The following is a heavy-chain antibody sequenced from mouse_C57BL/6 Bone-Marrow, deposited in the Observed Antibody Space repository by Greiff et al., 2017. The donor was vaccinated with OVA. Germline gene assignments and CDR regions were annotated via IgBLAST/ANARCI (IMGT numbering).Heavy chain of an antibody. D-gene: IGHD1-1*01. Sequence: VQLQQSGPVLVKPGASVKMSCKASGYTFTDYYMNWVKQSPGKSLEWIGVINPYNGGTSYNQKFKGKATLTVDKSSSTAYMELNSLTSEDSAVDDCARWDYYGSSSFDYWGQGTTLTVSS. CDR1: GYTFTDYY. V-gene: IGHV1-19*01. CDR3: ARWDYYGSSSFDY. CDR2: INPYNGGT. J-gene: IGHJ2*01.